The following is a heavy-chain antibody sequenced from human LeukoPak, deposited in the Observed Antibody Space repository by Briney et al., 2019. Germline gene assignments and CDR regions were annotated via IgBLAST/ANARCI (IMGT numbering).Heavy chain of an antibody. Sequence: LGTLSLTCAVYGGSFSGYYWSWIRQPPGKGLEWVAEINDNGGTNYNPSLKSRVITSVDTSTNQFSLKMNSVTAADTAVYYCARKIASQGDNWFDPWGQGILVTVSS. V-gene: IGHV4-34*01. J-gene: IGHJ5*02. CDR3: ARKIASQGDNWFDP. D-gene: IGHD2-2*01. CDR2: INDNGGT. CDR1: GGSFSGYY.